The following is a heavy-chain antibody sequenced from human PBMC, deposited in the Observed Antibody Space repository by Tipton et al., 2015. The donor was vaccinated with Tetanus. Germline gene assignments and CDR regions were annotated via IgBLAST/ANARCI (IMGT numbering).Heavy chain of an antibody. CDR1: GASMTSSYYY. V-gene: IGHV4-30-4*08. CDR2: IYQTGTT. Sequence: TLSLTCSVSGASMTSSYYYWGWIRKPPGKDLEWIGYIYQTGTTYYNPSLKGRVTISMDRSNTQFSLGLDSLTAADTAVYYCARAAGFLGLTHDFWGRGTLVSVSS. J-gene: IGHJ4*02. CDR3: ARAAGFLGLTHDF. D-gene: IGHD2/OR15-2a*01.